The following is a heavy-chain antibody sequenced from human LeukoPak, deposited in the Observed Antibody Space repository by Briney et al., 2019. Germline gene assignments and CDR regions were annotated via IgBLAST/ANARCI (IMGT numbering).Heavy chain of an antibody. J-gene: IGHJ4*02. CDR1: GGTFSSYA. Sequence: ASVKVSCKASGGTFSSYAISWVRQAPGQGLEWMGGIIPIFGTANYAQKFQGRVTITTDESTSTAYMELSSLRSEDTAVYYCASGVDTAMVFVYYFDYWGQGTLVTVSS. CDR2: IIPIFGTA. V-gene: IGHV1-69*05. CDR3: ASGVDTAMVFVYYFDY. D-gene: IGHD5-18*01.